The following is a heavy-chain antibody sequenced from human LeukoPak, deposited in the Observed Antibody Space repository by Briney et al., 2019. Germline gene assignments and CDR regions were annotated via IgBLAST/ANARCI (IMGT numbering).Heavy chain of an antibody. V-gene: IGHV3-20*04. D-gene: IGHD4-23*01. Sequence: GGSLRLSCAASGFTFDDYGMSWVRHAPGKGLEWVSGINWNGGSTGYADSVKGRFTISRDNSKNTLYLQMNSLRAEDTAVYYCARDDYGGKFDYWGQGTLVTVSS. CDR1: GFTFDDYG. CDR2: INWNGGST. J-gene: IGHJ4*02. CDR3: ARDDYGGKFDY.